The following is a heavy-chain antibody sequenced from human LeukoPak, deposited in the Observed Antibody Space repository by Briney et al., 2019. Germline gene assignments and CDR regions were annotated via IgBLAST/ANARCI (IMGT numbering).Heavy chain of an antibody. J-gene: IGHJ4*02. CDR3: ARGPIVMVKHSGVYSDY. D-gene: IGHD3-22*01. CDR2: IYYSGST. CDR1: GGSISSYY. V-gene: IGHV4-59*01. Sequence: SETLSLTCTVSGGSISSYYWSWIRQPPGKGLEWIGYIYYSGSTNYNPSLKSRVTISVDTSKHKFSPTLSSVTAAAPAVYYCARGPIVMVKHSGVYSDYWGQGTLVTVSS.